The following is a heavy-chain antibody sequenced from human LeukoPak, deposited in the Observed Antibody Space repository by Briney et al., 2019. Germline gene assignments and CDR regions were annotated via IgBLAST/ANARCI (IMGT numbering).Heavy chain of an antibody. CDR1: GFTFSSYW. CDR3: ARGGYSSSWYDRYYYYYYMDV. Sequence: GGSLRLSCAASGFTFSSYWMHWVRQAPGKGLVWVSRINSDGSSTSYADSVKGRFTISRDNAKNTLYLQMNSLRAEDTAVYYCARGGYSSSWYDRYYYYYYMDVWGKGTTVTISS. D-gene: IGHD6-13*01. CDR2: INSDGSST. J-gene: IGHJ6*03. V-gene: IGHV3-74*01.